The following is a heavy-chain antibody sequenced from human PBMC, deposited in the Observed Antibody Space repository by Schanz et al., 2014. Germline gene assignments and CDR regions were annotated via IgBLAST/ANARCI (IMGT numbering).Heavy chain of an antibody. CDR3: ARAGYDADNWFDP. CDR2: IKKDGSEK. D-gene: IGHD2-2*01. V-gene: IGHV3-7*01. CDR1: GFTASSHS. Sequence: EVQLVESGGGLVKPGGSLRLSCGVSGFTASSHSMNWVRQAPGKGLEWVANIKKDGSEKYYVDSVKGRFTISRDNAKRSLFLQMNSLRVEDTAVYYCARAGYDADNWFDPWGQGTLVTVSS. J-gene: IGHJ5*02.